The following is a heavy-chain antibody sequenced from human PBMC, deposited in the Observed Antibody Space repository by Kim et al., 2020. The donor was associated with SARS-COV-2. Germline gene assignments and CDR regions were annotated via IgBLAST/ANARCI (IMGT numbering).Heavy chain of an antibody. D-gene: IGHD3-9*01. CDR3: ARGVYFDWLLRRGYYYYGMDV. Sequence: ETLSLTCAVYGGSFSGYYWSWIRQPPGKGLEWIGEIIHSGSTNYNPSLKSRVTISVDTSKNQFSLKLSSVTAADTAVYYCARGVYFDWLLRRGYYYYGMDVWGQGTTVTVSS. CDR1: GGSFSGYY. CDR2: IIHSGST. V-gene: IGHV4-34*01. J-gene: IGHJ6*02.